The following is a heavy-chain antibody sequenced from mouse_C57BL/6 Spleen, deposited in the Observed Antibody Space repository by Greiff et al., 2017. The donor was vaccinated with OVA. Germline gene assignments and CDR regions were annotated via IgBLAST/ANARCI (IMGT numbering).Heavy chain of an antibody. CDR1: GYTFTSYW. D-gene: IGHD1-1*01. CDR3: AREDYYGSGTYYFDY. CDR2: IYPSDSET. J-gene: IGHJ2*01. Sequence: QVQLQQSGAELVRPGSSVKLSCKASGYTFTSYWMDWVKQRPGQGLEWIGNIYPSDSETHYNQKFKDKATLTVDKSSSTAYMQLSSLTSEDSAVYYCAREDYYGSGTYYFDYWGQGTTLTVSS. V-gene: IGHV1-61*01.